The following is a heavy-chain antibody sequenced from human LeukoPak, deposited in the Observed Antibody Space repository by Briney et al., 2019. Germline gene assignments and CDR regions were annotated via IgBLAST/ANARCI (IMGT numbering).Heavy chain of an antibody. J-gene: IGHJ5*02. CDR3: AREEIRSWFDP. V-gene: IGHV4-4*02. CDR1: GGSISSSNW. Sequence: SGTLSLTCAVSGGSISSSNWWSWDRQPPGKGLEWIGEIYHSGSTNYNPSLKSRVTISVDTSKNQFSLKLSSVTAADTAVYYCAREEIRSWFDPWGQGTLVTVSS. CDR2: IYHSGST. D-gene: IGHD5-24*01.